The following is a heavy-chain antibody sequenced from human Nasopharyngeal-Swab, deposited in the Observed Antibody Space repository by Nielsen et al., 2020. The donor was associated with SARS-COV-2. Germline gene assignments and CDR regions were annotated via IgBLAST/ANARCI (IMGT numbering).Heavy chain of an antibody. D-gene: IGHD3-10*01. Sequence: GGSLRLSCAASGFTFISYGLHWVRQAPGKGLEWVAFIWYDGVNKYYADSVKGRFTISRDNPKNTVFLQMNNLRVEDTAMYYCARDSNYYGSGSDAFNLWGQGTLVTVSS. CDR3: ARDSNYYGSGSDAFNL. CDR1: GFTFISYG. CDR2: IWYDGVNK. V-gene: IGHV3-33*01. J-gene: IGHJ3*01.